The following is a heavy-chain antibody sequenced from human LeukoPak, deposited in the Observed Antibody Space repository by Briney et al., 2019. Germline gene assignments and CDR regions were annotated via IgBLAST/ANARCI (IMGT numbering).Heavy chain of an antibody. V-gene: IGHV4-59*01. CDR1: GGSISSYY. CDR2: IYYSGST. Sequence: MPSETLSLTCTVSGGSISSYYWSWIRQPPGKGLEWIGYIYYSGSTNYNPSLKSRVTISVDTSKNQFSLKLSSVTAADTAVYYCARIPVAGPFDYWGQGTLVTVSS. CDR3: ARIPVAGPFDY. D-gene: IGHD6-19*01. J-gene: IGHJ4*02.